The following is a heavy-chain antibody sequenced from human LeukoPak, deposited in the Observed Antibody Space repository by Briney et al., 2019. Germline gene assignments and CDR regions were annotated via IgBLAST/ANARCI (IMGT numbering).Heavy chain of an antibody. CDR1: RFTFSSYG. V-gene: IGHV3-30*02. CDR2: IRYDGSNK. D-gene: IGHD6-19*01. J-gene: IGHJ4*02. CDR3: AKGRQWLVRIEQSAPDY. Sequence: SGGSLRLSCAASRFTFSSYGMHWVRQAPGKGLEWVAFIRYDGSNKYYADSVEGRFTISRDNSKNTLYLQMNSLRAEDTAVYYCAKGRQWLVRIEQSAPDYWGQGTLVTVSS.